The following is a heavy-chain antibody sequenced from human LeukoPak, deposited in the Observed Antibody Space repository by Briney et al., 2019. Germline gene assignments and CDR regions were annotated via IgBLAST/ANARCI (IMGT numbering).Heavy chain of an antibody. J-gene: IGHJ4*02. D-gene: IGHD4-17*01. CDR3: ARGDYGDRDLDY. Sequence: SGGSLRLSCAASGFTFSSYSMNWVRQAPGKRLEWVSYISSRSSSIYYADSVKGRFTLSRDNAKNSLYLQMNSLRDEDTAVYYCARGDYGDRDLDYWGQGTLVTVSS. CDR2: ISSRSSSI. CDR1: GFTFSSYS. V-gene: IGHV3-48*02.